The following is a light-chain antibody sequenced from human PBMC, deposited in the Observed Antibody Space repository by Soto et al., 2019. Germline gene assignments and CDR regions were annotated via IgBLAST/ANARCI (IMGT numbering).Light chain of an antibody. CDR3: HQHGSSPPT. Sequence: EIVLTQSPDTLSLSPGEGATLSCRASQSVSTSLVWYQQKPGQPSRLLIYGASRRATGIPDRFSGSGSGTDFTLTISRLEPEDFAVYYCHQHGSSPPTFGQGTKV. CDR1: QSVSTS. J-gene: IGKJ1*01. CDR2: GAS. V-gene: IGKV3-20*01.